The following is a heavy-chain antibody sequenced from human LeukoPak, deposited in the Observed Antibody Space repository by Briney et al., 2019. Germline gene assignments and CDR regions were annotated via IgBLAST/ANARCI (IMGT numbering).Heavy chain of an antibody. V-gene: IGHV1-2*02. CDR2: INPNSGGT. J-gene: IGHJ3*02. D-gene: IGHD5-18*01. CDR3: ARAIIQLWPRGRVDAFDI. Sequence: EASVKVSCKASGGTFSSYAISWVRQAPGQGLEWMGWINPNSGGTNYAQKFQGRVTMTRDTSISTAYMELSRLRSDDTAVYYCARAIIQLWPRGRVDAFDIWGQGTMVTVSS. CDR1: GGTFSSYA.